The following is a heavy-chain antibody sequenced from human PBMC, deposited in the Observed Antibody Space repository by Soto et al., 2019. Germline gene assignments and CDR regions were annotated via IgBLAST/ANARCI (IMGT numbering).Heavy chain of an antibody. D-gene: IGHD2-8*02. CDR2: INHSGST. J-gene: IGHJ4*02. Sequence: PSETLSLTCAVYGGSFSGYYWTWIRQPPGTGLEWIGEINHSGSTNYNPYLKSRVTISVDTSKNQFSLKLTSVTAEDTAVYYCARDKITGLFDYWGQGTLVTVSS. CDR1: GGSFSGYY. CDR3: ARDKITGLFDY. V-gene: IGHV4-34*01.